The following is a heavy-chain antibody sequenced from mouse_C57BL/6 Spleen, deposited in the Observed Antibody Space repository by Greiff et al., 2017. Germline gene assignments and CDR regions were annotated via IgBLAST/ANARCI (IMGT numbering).Heavy chain of an antibody. J-gene: IGHJ2*01. CDR1: GYTFTEYT. CDR3: ARHEGSPYYGSSYCFDY. Sequence: VQLQQSGAELVKPGASVKLSCKASGYTFTEYTIHWVKQRSGQGLEWIGWFYPGSGSIKYNEKFKDKATLTADKSSSTVYMELSRLTSEDSAVYFCARHEGSPYYGSSYCFDYWGQGTTRTVSS. D-gene: IGHD1-1*01. V-gene: IGHV1-62-2*01. CDR2: FYPGSGSI.